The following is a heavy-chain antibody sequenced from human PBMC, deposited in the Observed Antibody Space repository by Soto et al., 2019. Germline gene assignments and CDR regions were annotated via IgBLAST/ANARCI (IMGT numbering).Heavy chain of an antibody. D-gene: IGHD2-2*02. CDR1: GFTFSSYW. Sequence: GVLRLSCAASGFTFSSYWMSWVRQAPGKGLEWVANIKQDGSEKYYVDSVKGRFTISRDNAKNSLYLQMNSLRAEDTAVYYCARDRYPHYYYYYGMDVWGQGTTVTRLL. V-gene: IGHV3-7*05. CDR2: IKQDGSEK. CDR3: ARDRYPHYYYYYGMDV. J-gene: IGHJ6*02.